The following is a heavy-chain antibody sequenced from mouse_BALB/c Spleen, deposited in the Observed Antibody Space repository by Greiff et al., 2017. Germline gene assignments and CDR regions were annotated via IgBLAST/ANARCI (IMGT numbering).Heavy chain of an antibody. CDR1: GYTFSSYW. D-gene: IGHD2-4*01. CDR2: ILPGSGST. CDR3: ARGGAMITTGGGYAMDY. Sequence: QVQLKESGAELMKPGASVKISCKATGYTFSSYWIEWVKQRPGHGLEWIGEILPGSGSTNYNEKFKGKATFTADTSSNTAYMQLSSLTSEDSAVYYCARGGAMITTGGGYAMDYWGQGTSVTVSS. V-gene: IGHV1-9*01. J-gene: IGHJ4*01.